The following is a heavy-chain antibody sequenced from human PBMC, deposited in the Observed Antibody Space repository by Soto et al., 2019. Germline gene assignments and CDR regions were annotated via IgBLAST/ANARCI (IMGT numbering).Heavy chain of an antibody. J-gene: IGHJ5*02. CDR1: GGTFSSHP. V-gene: IGHV1-69*01. D-gene: IGHD6-19*01. Sequence: QVQLVQSGPEVKKPGSSVKVSCKASGGTFSSHPISWVRQAPGQGLEWMGGIIPMFGTTYYAQKLQGRVTITADVSTSTAYMELSSLRSEDTAVYYCARGSGSGFNWFDPWGQGTLVTVSS. CDR3: ARGSGSGFNWFDP. CDR2: IIPMFGTT.